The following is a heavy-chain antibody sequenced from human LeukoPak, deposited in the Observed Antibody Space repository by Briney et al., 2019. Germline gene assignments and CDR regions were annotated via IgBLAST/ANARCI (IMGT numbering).Heavy chain of an antibody. CDR3: AGISYSGTWPVGY. J-gene: IGHJ4*02. CDR2: VSGGGDTT. D-gene: IGHD6-6*01. Sequence: GTLSLTCAVSDGSISSSDCWSWVRQAPGKGLEWVSAVSGGGDTTYTADSVKGRFTISRDNSKNTIYLQMNTLITEDTALYYCAGISYSGTWPVGYWGQGTLVTVTA. V-gene: IGHV3-23*01. CDR1: DGSISSSD.